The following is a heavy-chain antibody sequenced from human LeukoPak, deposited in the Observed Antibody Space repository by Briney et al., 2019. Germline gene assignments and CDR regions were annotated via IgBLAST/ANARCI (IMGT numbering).Heavy chain of an antibody. D-gene: IGHD3-3*01. J-gene: IGHJ5*02. CDR3: ARDGVLRFLEWLTDNWFDP. CDR2: INPNSGGT. V-gene: IGHV1-2*02. CDR1: GYTFTGYY. Sequence: ASVKVSCKASGYTFTGYYMHWVRQAPGQGLEWMGWINPNSGGTNYAQKFQGRVTMTRDTSISTAYMELSRLRSDDTAVYYCARDGVLRFLEWLTDNWFDPWGQGTLVTVSS.